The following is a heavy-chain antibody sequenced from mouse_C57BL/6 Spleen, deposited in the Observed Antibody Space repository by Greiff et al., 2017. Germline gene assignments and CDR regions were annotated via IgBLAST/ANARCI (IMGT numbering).Heavy chain of an antibody. CDR1: GFTFSDYG. D-gene: IGHD1-1*01. V-gene: IGHV5-17*01. J-gene: IGHJ2*01. CDR3: ARPYYYGRGYFDY. CDR2: ISSGSSTI. Sequence: EVHLVESGGGLVKPGGSLKLSCAASGFTFSDYGMHWVRQAPEKGLEWVAYISSGSSTIYYADTVKGRFTISRDNAKNTLFLQMTSLRSGDTAMYYRARPYYYGRGYFDYWGQGTTLTVSS.